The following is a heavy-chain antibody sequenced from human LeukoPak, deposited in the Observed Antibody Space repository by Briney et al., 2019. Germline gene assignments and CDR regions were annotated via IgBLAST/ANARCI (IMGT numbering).Heavy chain of an antibody. Sequence: GGSLRLSCAASGFTFSSYAMSWVRQAPGKGLEWVSGISVSGGSTYYADSVKGRFTISRDNAKNTLYLQMNSLRAEDTAVYYCARDVGELYTLNWFDPWGQGTLVTVSS. CDR1: GFTFSSYA. V-gene: IGHV3-23*01. J-gene: IGHJ5*02. D-gene: IGHD3-10*01. CDR3: ARDVGELYTLNWFDP. CDR2: ISVSGGST.